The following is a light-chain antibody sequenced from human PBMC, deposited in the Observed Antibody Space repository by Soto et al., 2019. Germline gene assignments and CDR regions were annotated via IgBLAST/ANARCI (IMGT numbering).Light chain of an antibody. Sequence: QSVLTQPPSVSGAPGQRVTIYCTGSSSNIGAGYDVHWYQQLPGTAPKLLIYSDNSRPSGVPDRFSGSKSGTSASLAITGLQAEDEADYYCQSFDSSLSGWVFGGGTKVTVL. CDR3: QSFDSSLSGWV. V-gene: IGLV1-40*01. CDR2: SDN. CDR1: SSNIGAGYD. J-gene: IGLJ3*02.